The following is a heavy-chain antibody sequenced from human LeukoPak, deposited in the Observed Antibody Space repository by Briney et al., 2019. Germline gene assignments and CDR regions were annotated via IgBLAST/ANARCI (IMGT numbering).Heavy chain of an antibody. V-gene: IGHV4-59*01. CDR3: ARYQNSFDY. CDR1: GGSISSYY. CDR2: IYYSGST. Sequence: SETLSLTCTVSGGSISSYYWSWIRQPPRKGLEWIGYIYYSGSTNYNPSLKSRVTISVDTSKNQFSLKLSSVTAADTAVYYCARYQNSFDYWGQGTLVTVSS. J-gene: IGHJ4*02.